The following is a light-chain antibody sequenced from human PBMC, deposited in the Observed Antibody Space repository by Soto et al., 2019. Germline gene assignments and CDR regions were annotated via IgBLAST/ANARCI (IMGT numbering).Light chain of an antibody. J-gene: IGKJ3*01. CDR3: HQAKGFPYT. CDR1: QGISSW. CDR2: AAS. V-gene: IGKV1-12*01. Sequence: DIQMTQSPSSVSASVVDRVTITWRESQGISSWLAWYQQKPGKAHKLLIYAASSLQSGVPSRFSGSGSGTDFTLTNSSMQPEDFETYYCHQAKGFPYTFGPETKVDLK.